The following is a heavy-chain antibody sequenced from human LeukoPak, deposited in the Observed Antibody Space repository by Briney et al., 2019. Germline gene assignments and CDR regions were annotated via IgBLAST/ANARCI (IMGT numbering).Heavy chain of an antibody. CDR1: GGSISSSSYY. CDR3: ARQPKSCTPGVFITGKACWFDS. Sequence: PSETLSLTCTVSGGSISSSSYYCGWFRQPPGNGLEWIGNIYYSGITYYNPSLKSPVTISVDTAKNQFSLNLRSVNAADTAVYFCARQPKSCTPGVFITGKACWFDSWGQGTLVTVSS. D-gene: IGHD3-10*01. V-gene: IGHV4-39*01. CDR2: IYYSGIT. J-gene: IGHJ5*01.